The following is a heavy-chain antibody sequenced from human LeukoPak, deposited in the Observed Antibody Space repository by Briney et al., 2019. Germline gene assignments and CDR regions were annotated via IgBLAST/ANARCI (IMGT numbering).Heavy chain of an antibody. CDR2: IIPIFGTA. CDR1: GYTFTSYG. J-gene: IGHJ3*02. V-gene: IGHV1-69*13. D-gene: IGHD1-26*01. CDR3: ARDEAGTYGPDAFDI. Sequence: SVKVSCKASGYTFTSYGISWVRQAPGQGLEWMGGIIPIFGTANYAQKFQGRVTITADESTSTAYMELSSLRSEDTAVYYCARDEAGTYGPDAFDIWGQGTMVTVSS.